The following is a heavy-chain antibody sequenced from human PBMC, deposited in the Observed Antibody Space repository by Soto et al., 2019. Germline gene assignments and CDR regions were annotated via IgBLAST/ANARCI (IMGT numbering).Heavy chain of an antibody. J-gene: IGHJ4*02. Sequence: ASVKVSCTASGDTFTSDGIIWVRQARGQGLEWMGWISAYNGNTNYAQKLQGRVTMTTDTSTSTDYMELRSLRSDDTDVYYCARDGGIVVVAATYYFDYWGQGTLVTVSS. D-gene: IGHD2-15*01. V-gene: IGHV1-18*01. CDR1: GDTFTSDG. CDR2: ISAYNGNT. CDR3: ARDGGIVVVAATYYFDY.